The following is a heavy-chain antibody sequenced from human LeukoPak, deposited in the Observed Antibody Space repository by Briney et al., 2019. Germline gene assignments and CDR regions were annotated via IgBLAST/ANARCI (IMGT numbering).Heavy chain of an antibody. Sequence: SETLSLTCTVSGGSISSYYWSWIRQPPGKGLGWIGYIYYSGSTNYNPSLKSRVTISVDTSKNQFSLKLSSVTAADTAVYYCASHSSYVSPFRSWGRGPLVTVSP. V-gene: IGHV4-59*08. CDR1: GGSISSYY. J-gene: IGHJ5*02. D-gene: IGHD3-10*02. CDR2: IYYSGST. CDR3: ASHSSYVSPFRS.